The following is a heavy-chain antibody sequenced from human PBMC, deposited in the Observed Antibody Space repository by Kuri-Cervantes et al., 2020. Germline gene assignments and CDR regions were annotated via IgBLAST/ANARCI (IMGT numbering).Heavy chain of an antibody. CDR1: GYTFTGYY. Sequence: SVKVSCKASGYTFTGYYMHWVRQAPGQGLEWMGKITPIFGTTNYAQKFHDRVTISTDESTTTAYMELSNLRFDDTAVYFCATEDRITLVRRVLSYSETWGPGTLVTVSS. CDR2: ITPIFGTT. CDR3: ATEDRITLVRRVLSYSET. V-gene: IGHV1-69*05. J-gene: IGHJ4*02. D-gene: IGHD3-10*01.